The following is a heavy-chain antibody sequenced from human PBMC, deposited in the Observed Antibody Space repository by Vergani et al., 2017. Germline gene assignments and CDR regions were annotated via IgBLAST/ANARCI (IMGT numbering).Heavy chain of an antibody. D-gene: IGHD3-10*01. J-gene: IGHJ4*02. CDR3: ARVVPLGGSGSYYDH. CDR2: ISWNSGSI. Sequence: EVQLVESGGGLVQPGRSLRLSCAASGFTFDDYAMHWVRPAPGKGLEWVSGISWNSGSIGYADSVKGRFTISRDNAKNSLYLQMNSLRVEDTAVYYCARVVPLGGSGSYYDHWGQGTLVTVSS. V-gene: IGHV3-9*01. CDR1: GFTFDDYA.